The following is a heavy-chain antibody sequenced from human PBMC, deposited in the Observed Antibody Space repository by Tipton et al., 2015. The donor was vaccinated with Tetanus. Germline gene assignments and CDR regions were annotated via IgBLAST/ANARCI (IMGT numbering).Heavy chain of an antibody. D-gene: IGHD3-22*01. CDR3: GRHNSGYFSFFHD. J-gene: IGHJ4*02. CDR2: IYSSGST. V-gene: IGHV4-31*03. Sequence: TLSLTCTVSGGSIISGGYYWSWIRQHPGKGLEWIGDIYSSGSTYSNPSLKSRITISDDTSRNQFSLRRSFVTAADTAVYYCGRHNSGYFSFFHDWGQGTLVTVSS. CDR1: GGSIISGGYY.